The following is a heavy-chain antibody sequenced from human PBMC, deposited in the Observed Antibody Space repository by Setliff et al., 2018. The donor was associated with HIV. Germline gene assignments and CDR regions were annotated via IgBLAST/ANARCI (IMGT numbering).Heavy chain of an antibody. CDR3: AADSSGYTFCH. D-gene: IGHD3-22*01. J-gene: IGHJ4*02. CDR1: GGSFSGYY. V-gene: IGHV4-34*01. CDR2: INHGGIT. Sequence: SETLSLTCVVYGGSFSGYYWSWIRQTPGKGLEWIGEINHGGITNSNPSLKSRVTISVDTSKNLFSLKMSSVTAADTAVYYCAADSSGYTFCHWGQGTLVTVSS.